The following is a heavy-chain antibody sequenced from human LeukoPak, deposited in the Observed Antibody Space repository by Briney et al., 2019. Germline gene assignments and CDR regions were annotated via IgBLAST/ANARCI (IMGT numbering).Heavy chain of an antibody. CDR2: TYYRSQWYT. CDR1: GDSVSSKSSA. CDR3: AKDTTSEMFVS. Sequence: SQTLSLTCAISGDSVSSKSSAWNWIRQSPSRGLEWLGRTYYRSQWYTEYPVSVKGRVTINPDTSRNQSSLQVKSVTPEDTAVYYCAKDTTSEMFVSWGQGTLVTVSS. J-gene: IGHJ4*02. V-gene: IGHV6-1*01. D-gene: IGHD1-1*01.